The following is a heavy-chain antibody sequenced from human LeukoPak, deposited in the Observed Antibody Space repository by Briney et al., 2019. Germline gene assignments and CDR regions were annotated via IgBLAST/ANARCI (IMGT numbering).Heavy chain of an antibody. CDR2: IYYSGST. CDR3: ARVATQTYYYYYGMDV. V-gene: IGHV4-39*07. J-gene: IGHJ6*02. D-gene: IGHD1-26*01. Sequence: SETLSLTCTVSGGSISSSSYYWGWIRQPPGKGLEWIGSIYYSGSTYYNPSLKSRVTISVDTSKNQFSLKLSSVTAADTAVYYCARVATQTYYYYYGMDVWGQGTTVTVSS. CDR1: GGSISSSSYY.